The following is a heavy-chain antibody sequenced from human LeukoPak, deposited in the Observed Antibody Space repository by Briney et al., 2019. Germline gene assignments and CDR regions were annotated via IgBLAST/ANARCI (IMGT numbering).Heavy chain of an antibody. Sequence: SETLFLTCTVSGGSISSSRYYWGWIRQPPGKGLEWIGSIYYSGSTHYNPSLKSRVTISVDTSKNQFSLKLRSVTAADTAVYYCARIAAAGKGLRNYFDYWGQGTLVTVSS. J-gene: IGHJ4*02. V-gene: IGHV4-39*01. CDR3: ARIAAAGKGLRNYFDY. CDR2: IYYSGST. CDR1: GGSISSSRYY. D-gene: IGHD6-13*01.